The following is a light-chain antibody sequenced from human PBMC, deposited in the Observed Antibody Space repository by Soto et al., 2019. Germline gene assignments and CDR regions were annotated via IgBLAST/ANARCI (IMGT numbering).Light chain of an antibody. CDR3: QRYDGSLPYT. V-gene: IGKV3-20*01. Sequence: EIVLTHSPGPLSLSPGERATLSCRASQTVRNSYLAWYQQKPRQAPRMLIYGVSSRATRIPDRFSGSGSGTDFTLTNSSLETADVAVCYGQRYDGSLPYTCGQGIKLEI. CDR1: QTVRNSY. CDR2: GVS. J-gene: IGKJ2*01.